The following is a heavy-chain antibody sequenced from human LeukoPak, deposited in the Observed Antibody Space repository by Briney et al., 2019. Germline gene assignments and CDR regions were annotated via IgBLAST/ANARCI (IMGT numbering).Heavy chain of an antibody. Sequence: ASVKVCCKASGYTFTSYGISWVRQAPGQGLEWMGWISAYNGNTNYAQKLQGRVTMTTDTSTSTAYMELRSLRSDDTAVYYCARDRPRYCSSTSCYLYYYYYGMDVWGQGTTVTVSS. V-gene: IGHV1-18*01. J-gene: IGHJ6*02. CDR1: GYTFTSYG. D-gene: IGHD2-2*01. CDR2: ISAYNGNT. CDR3: ARDRPRYCSSTSCYLYYYYYGMDV.